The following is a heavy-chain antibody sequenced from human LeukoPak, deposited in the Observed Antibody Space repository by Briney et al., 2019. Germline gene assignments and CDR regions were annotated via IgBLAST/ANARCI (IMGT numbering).Heavy chain of an antibody. V-gene: IGHV1-18*01. J-gene: IGHJ4*02. Sequence: ASVKVSCKASGYTFTNYGVSWVRQAPGQGLEGMGWISAYNGNTKYAQKLQGRVTMTIDKSTSTAYMELRSLRSDDTAVYYCARANGDYQYYFDYWGQGTLVTVSS. CDR2: ISAYNGNT. D-gene: IGHD4-17*01. CDR3: ARANGDYQYYFDY. CDR1: GYTFTNYG.